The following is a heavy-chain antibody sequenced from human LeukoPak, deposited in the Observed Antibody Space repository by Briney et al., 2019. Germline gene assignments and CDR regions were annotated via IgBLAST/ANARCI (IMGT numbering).Heavy chain of an antibody. CDR3: ARVRGDDFWSGYFPYYFDY. J-gene: IGHJ4*02. CDR1: GGSISSSSYY. Sequence: SETLSLTCTVSGGSISSSSYYWGWIRQPPGKGLEWIGSIYYSGSTYYNPSLKSRVTISVDTSKNQFSLKLSSVTAADTAVYYCARVRGDDFWSGYFPYYFDYWGQGTLVTVSS. D-gene: IGHD3-3*01. V-gene: IGHV4-39*01. CDR2: IYYSGST.